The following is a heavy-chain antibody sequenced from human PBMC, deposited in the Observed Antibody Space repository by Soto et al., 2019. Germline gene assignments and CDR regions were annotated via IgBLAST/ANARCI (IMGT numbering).Heavy chain of an antibody. CDR2: INHSGST. Sequence: PSETLSLTCAVYGVSFSGYYWSWIRQPPGKGLEWIGEINHSGSTNYNPSLKSRVTISVDTSKNQFSLKLSSVTAADTAVYYCARGRRSNWFDPWGQGTLVTVSS. CDR1: GVSFSGYY. CDR3: ARGRRSNWFDP. V-gene: IGHV4-34*01. J-gene: IGHJ5*02. D-gene: IGHD3-16*01.